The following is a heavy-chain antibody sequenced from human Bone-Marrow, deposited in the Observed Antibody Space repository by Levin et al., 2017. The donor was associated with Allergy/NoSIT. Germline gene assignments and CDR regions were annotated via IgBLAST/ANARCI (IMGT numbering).Heavy chain of an antibody. CDR3: VKDKRAATPDYFDY. D-gene: IGHD2-15*01. CDR2: ISWNSGSL. CDR1: GFTFDDYA. J-gene: IGHJ4*02. Sequence: PGGSLRLSCTASGFTFDDYAMHWVRQGPGKGLEWVSGISWNSGSLAYADSVKGRFTISRDNAKNSLYLQMNSLRAEDTAFYYSVKDKRAATPDYFDYWGQGTLVTVSS. V-gene: IGHV3-9*01.